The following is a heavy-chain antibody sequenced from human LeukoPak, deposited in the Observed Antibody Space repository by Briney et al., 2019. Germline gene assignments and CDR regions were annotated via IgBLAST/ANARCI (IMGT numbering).Heavy chain of an antibody. J-gene: IGHJ4*02. CDR1: GFTFSSYA. V-gene: IGHV3-30-3*01. CDR2: ISYDGSNK. Sequence: PGGSLRLSCAASGFTFSSYAMHWVRQAPGKGLEWVAVISYDGSNKYYADSVKGRFTISRDNSRNTLYLQMNSLRAEDTAVYYCARSHRLPSGSYLGYWGQGTLVTVSS. CDR3: ARSHRLPSGSYLGY. D-gene: IGHD1-26*01.